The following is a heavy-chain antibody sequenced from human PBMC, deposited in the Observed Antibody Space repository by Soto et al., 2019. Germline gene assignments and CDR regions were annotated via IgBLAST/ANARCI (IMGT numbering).Heavy chain of an antibody. CDR2: ISYDGSDK. D-gene: IGHD5-18*01. J-gene: IGHJ6*02. CDR3: ARDTGPNGYNYSYFGMDV. Sequence: QVHLVESGGGVVQPGRSLRLSCAASGFTFSNYAMHWVRQAPGKGLEWVAVISYDGSDKYNANSVKGRFTISRDNSKNTLYLQMNSLRAEDTAVYYCARDTGPNGYNYSYFGMDVWGQGTTVTVSS. CDR1: GFTFSNYA. V-gene: IGHV3-30-3*01.